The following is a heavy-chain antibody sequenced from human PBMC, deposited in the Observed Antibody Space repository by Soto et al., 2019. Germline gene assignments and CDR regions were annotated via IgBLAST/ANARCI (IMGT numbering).Heavy chain of an antibody. CDR2: IYYSGST. D-gene: IGHD3-16*01. Sequence: QLQLQESGPGLVKPSETLSLTCTVSGGSISSSSYYWGWIRQPPGKGLEWIGSIYYSGSTYYNPSLKSRVTISVDTSMNQFALKLSSVTAADTAVYYCARSLILVTFGGVSGSYFDYWGQGTLVTVSS. CDR3: ARSLILVTFGGVSGSYFDY. CDR1: GGSISSSSYY. J-gene: IGHJ4*02. V-gene: IGHV4-39*01.